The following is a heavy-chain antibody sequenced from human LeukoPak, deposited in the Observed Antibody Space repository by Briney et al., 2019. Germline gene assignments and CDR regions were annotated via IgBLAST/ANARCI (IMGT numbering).Heavy chain of an antibody. CDR1: GGSISSYY. J-gene: IGHJ4*02. CDR3: ATRSTGVAATFDC. D-gene: IGHD2-15*01. CDR2: ISYSGNT. V-gene: IGHV4-59*01. Sequence: SETLSLTCSVSGGSISSYYWSWIRQPPGKGLEWIGYISYSGNTNYNPSLKSRVTISVDTSKNQFSLKLSSVTAADTAVYYCATRSTGVAATFDCWVQGALVTVSS.